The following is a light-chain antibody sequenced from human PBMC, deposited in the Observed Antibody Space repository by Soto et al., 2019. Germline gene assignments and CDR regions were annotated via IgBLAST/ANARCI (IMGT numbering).Light chain of an antibody. CDR2: DAS. CDR1: QSVSSS. V-gene: IGKV3-11*01. CDR3: QQRSSWPLT. Sequence: EIVLTQSPATLSLSPGERATLSCRASQSVSSSLAWYQQKPGQTPRLLIYDASNRATGIPARFSGSGSGTDFTLTVSSLEPEEFAVYYCQQRSSWPLTFGGGTKVAIK. J-gene: IGKJ4*01.